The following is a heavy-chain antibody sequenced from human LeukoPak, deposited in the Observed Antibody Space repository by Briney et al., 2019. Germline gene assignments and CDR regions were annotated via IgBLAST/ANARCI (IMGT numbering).Heavy chain of an antibody. CDR1: GFTFSDYY. D-gene: IGHD3-22*01. J-gene: IGHJ4*02. CDR3: ARDLGRMYYYDSSGYLDY. Sequence: GGSLRLPCAASGFTFSDYYMSWIRQAPGKGLEWVSYISSSSSYTNYADSVKGRFTISRDNAKNSLYLQMNSLRADDTAVYYCARDLGRMYYYDSSGYLDYWGQGTLVTVSS. CDR2: ISSSSSYT. V-gene: IGHV3-11*05.